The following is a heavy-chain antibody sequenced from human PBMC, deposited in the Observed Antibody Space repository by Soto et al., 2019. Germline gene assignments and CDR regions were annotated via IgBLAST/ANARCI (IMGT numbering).Heavy chain of an antibody. J-gene: IGHJ4*02. D-gene: IGHD5-12*01. CDR2: ISTHNGNA. Sequence: ASVKVSCKASGYTFTSYGISWVRQAPGQGPEWVGWISTHNGNANYAQKLQGRVIMTTDTSTRTAYMELRSLRSDNTAMYYCAGEACSGYDCHFDYWGQGTPVTVSS. CDR3: AGEACSGYDCHFDY. V-gene: IGHV1-18*04. CDR1: GYTFTSYG.